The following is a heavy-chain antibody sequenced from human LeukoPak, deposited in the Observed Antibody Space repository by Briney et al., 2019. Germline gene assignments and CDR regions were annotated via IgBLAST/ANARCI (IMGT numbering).Heavy chain of an antibody. Sequence: GGSLRLSCSASGFTFSSYAMSWVGQAPGKGLEWVSAISGSGGSTYYADSVKGRFTISRDNSKNTLYLQMNSLRAEDTAVYYCAKDGGVVGYYDSSGYYALGGQGTLVTVSS. D-gene: IGHD3-22*01. CDR3: AKDGGVVGYYDSSGYYAL. V-gene: IGHV3-23*01. CDR2: ISGSGGST. CDR1: GFTFSSYA. J-gene: IGHJ4*02.